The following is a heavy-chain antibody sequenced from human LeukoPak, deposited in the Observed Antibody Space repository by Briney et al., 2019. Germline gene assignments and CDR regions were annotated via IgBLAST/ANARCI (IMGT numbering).Heavy chain of an antibody. V-gene: IGHV4-34*01. CDR1: SGSFSGYY. Sequence: SETLSLTCAVYSGSFSGYYWSWIRQPPGKGLEWIGEINHSGSTNYNPSLKSRVTISVDTSKNQFSLKLSSVTAADTAVYYCARRGYSYGLWGQGTLVTVSS. J-gene: IGHJ4*02. D-gene: IGHD5-18*01. CDR2: INHSGST. CDR3: ARRGYSYGL.